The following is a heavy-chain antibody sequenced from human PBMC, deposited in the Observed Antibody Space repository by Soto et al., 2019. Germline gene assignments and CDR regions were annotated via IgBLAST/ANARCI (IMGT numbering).Heavy chain of an antibody. Sequence: QLQLQESGPGLVKPSETLSLTCTVSGGSIRSSSYYWGWIRQPPGKGLEWIGRIYYSGSTFYNPSLKRRVTISVDTSKNQHTLKLSSVTAADTAVYYLATFYGDYVSYLGQGTLVTVSS. J-gene: IGHJ4*02. CDR2: IYYSGST. CDR3: ATFYGDYVSY. CDR1: GGSIRSSSYY. D-gene: IGHD4-17*01. V-gene: IGHV4-39*01.